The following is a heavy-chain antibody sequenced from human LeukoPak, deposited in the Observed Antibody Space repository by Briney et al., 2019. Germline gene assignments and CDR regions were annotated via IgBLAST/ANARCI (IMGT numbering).Heavy chain of an antibody. CDR3: AADNTVGDYGGNPTLSFDY. Sequence: ASVKVSCKVSGYTLTELSMHWVRQAPGKGLEWMGGFDPEDGETIYAQKFQERVTITRDMSTSTAYMELSSLRSEDTAVYYCAADNTVGDYGGNPTLSFDYWGQGTLVTVSS. CDR1: GYTLTELS. J-gene: IGHJ4*02. V-gene: IGHV1-24*01. CDR2: FDPEDGET. D-gene: IGHD4-23*01.